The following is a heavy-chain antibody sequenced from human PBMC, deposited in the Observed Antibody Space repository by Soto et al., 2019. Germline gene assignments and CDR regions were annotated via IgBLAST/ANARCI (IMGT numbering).Heavy chain of an antibody. CDR3: ARGLLLRLIHSYYYMDV. CDR2: MNPNSGNT. CDR1: GGTFSTYA. V-gene: IGHV1-8*02. J-gene: IGHJ6*03. Sequence: GSSVKVSCKTSGGTFSTYAIYWVRQAPGQGLEWMGWMNPNSGNTGYAQKFQGRVTMTRNTSISTAYMELSSLRSEDTAVYYCARGLLLRLIHSYYYMDVWGKGTTVTVSS. D-gene: IGHD5-12*01.